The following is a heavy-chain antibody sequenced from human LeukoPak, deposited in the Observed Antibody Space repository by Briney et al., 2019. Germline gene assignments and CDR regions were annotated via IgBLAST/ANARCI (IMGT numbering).Heavy chain of an antibody. CDR3: AKDRGTSGRHSRFDY. D-gene: IGHD2-2*01. CDR2: ISGSGSTT. V-gene: IGHV3-23*01. Sequence: GGSLRLSCAASGSTFSSYAMSWVRQTPGRGLEWVSAISGSGSTTYYADSVKGHFTISRDNSKNTLYLQMDSLTAEDTAIYYCAKDRGTSGRHSRFDYWGQGTLVTVSS. CDR1: GSTFSSYA. J-gene: IGHJ4*02.